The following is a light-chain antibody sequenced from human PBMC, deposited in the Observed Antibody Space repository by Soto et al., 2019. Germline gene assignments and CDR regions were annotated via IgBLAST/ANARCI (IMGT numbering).Light chain of an antibody. CDR2: EVT. CDR1: SSDVGGYNS. V-gene: IGLV2-14*01. CDR3: CSFTSSGTI. Sequence: QSALTQPASVSGSPGQSITISCTGTSSDVGGYNSVSWYQHYPGKAPKLIIYEVTNRPSGVSTRFSGSKSGNTASLTISGLQAEDEADYYCCSFTSSGTIFGGGTKLTVL. J-gene: IGLJ2*01.